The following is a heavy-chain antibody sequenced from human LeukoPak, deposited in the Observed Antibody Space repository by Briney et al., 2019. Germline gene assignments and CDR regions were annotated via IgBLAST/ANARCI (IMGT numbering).Heavy chain of an antibody. J-gene: IGHJ3*02. V-gene: IGHV3-23*01. CDR3: AKVDYSNYFGAFDI. Sequence: PGGSLRLSCAASGFTVSSNYMSWVRQAPGKGLEWVSAISGSGGSTYYADSVKGRFTISRDNSKNTLYLQMNSLRAEDTAVYYCAKVDYSNYFGAFDIWGQGTMVTVSS. CDR2: ISGSGGST. CDR1: GFTVSSNY. D-gene: IGHD4-11*01.